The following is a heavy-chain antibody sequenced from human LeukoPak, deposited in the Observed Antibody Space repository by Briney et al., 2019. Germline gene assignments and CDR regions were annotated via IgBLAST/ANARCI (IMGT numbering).Heavy chain of an antibody. CDR3: ARGNPYIAAAGTDY. Sequence: GGSLRLSCAASGFTFDDYAMHWVRQAPGKGLEWVSLIYSGGDTYYADSVKGRFTISRDNSKNTLYLQMNSLRAEDTAVYYCARGNPYIAAAGTDYWGQGTLVTVSS. V-gene: IGHV3-53*05. CDR2: IYSGGDT. D-gene: IGHD6-13*01. CDR1: GFTFDDYA. J-gene: IGHJ4*02.